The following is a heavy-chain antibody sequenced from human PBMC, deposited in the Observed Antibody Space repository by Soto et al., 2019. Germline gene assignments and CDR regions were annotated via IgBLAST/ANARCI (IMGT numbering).Heavy chain of an antibody. CDR2: IYWDDDK. Sequence: SGPTLVNPTQTLTLTCTFSGFSLSTSGVGVGWIRQPPGKALEWLALIYWDDDKRYSPSLKSRLTITKDTSKDQVVLTMTNMDPVGTATYYCASRPYYYDSSDYRPFDSWGQGTLVTVSS. V-gene: IGHV2-5*02. D-gene: IGHD3-22*01. CDR3: ASRPYYYDSSDYRPFDS. CDR1: GFSLSTSGVG. J-gene: IGHJ4*02.